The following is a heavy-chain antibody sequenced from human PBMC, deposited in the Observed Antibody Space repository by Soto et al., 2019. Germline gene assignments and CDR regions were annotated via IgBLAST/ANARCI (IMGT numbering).Heavy chain of an antibody. Sequence: PGGSLRLSCAASGFTFSSYSMNWVRQAPGKGLEWVSYISGSSSTIYYADSVKGRFTISRDNAKNSLYLQMNSLRAEDTAVYYCARDPPTSIYYDFWSGPPGFDYWGQGTLVTVSS. CDR2: ISGSSSTI. CDR3: ARDPPTSIYYDFWSGPPGFDY. CDR1: GFTFSSYS. D-gene: IGHD3-3*01. V-gene: IGHV3-48*01. J-gene: IGHJ4*02.